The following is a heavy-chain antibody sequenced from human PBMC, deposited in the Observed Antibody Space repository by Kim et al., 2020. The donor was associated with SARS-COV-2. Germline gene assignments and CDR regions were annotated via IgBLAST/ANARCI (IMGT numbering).Heavy chain of an antibody. D-gene: IGHD3-9*01. V-gene: IGHV3-49*04. CDR3: TRALYYDILTGYYYYYGMDV. J-gene: IGHJ6*02. CDR2: IRSKAYGGTT. Sequence: GGSLSLSCTASGFTFGDYAMSWVRQAPGKGLEWVGFIRSKAYGGTTEYAASVKGRFTISRDDSKSIAYLQMNSLKTEDTAVYYCTRALYYDILTGYYYYYGMDVWGQRTTVTVSS. CDR1: GFTFGDYA.